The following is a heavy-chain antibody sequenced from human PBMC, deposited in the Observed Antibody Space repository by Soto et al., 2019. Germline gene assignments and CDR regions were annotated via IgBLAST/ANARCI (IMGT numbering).Heavy chain of an antibody. CDR1: GGSFTGYY. D-gene: IGHD3-10*01. Sequence: QVQLQQWGAGLLKPSETLSLTCAVYGGSFTGYYWSWIRQPPGKGLGWIGEINHSGSTNYNPSLKSRVTISVDTSKNQFSLKLSSVTAAGTAVYYCARGGPVVGGGLGRNWFDPWGQGTLVTVSS. J-gene: IGHJ5*02. CDR3: ARGGPVVGGGLGRNWFDP. V-gene: IGHV4-34*01. CDR2: INHSGST.